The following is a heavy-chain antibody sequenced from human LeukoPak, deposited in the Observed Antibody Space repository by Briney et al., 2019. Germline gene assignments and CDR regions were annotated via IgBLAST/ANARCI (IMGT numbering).Heavy chain of an antibody. CDR2: INSDGSST. D-gene: IGHD3-9*01. Sequence: GGSLRLSCAASGSTFSNYWMHWVRQAPGKGLVWVSRINSDGSSTRYADSVKGRFTISRGNAKNTLYLQMNSLRAEDTAVYYCTRELDWLPTLDYWGQGTLVTVSS. CDR1: GSTFSNYW. CDR3: TRELDWLPTLDY. V-gene: IGHV3-74*01. J-gene: IGHJ4*02.